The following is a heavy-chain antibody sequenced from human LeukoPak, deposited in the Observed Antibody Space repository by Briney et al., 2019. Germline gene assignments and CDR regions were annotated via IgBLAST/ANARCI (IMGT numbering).Heavy chain of an antibody. V-gene: IGHV3-7*01. Sequence: GGPLRLSCAASGFTFSSYWMSWVRQAPGKGLEWVANIKQDGSEKYYVDSVKGRFTISRDNAKNSLYLQMNSLRAEDTAVCYCATSHGSGSYFFSWFDYWGQGTLVTVSS. CDR2: IKQDGSEK. CDR3: ATSHGSGSYFFSWFDY. J-gene: IGHJ4*02. CDR1: GFTFSSYW. D-gene: IGHD3-10*01.